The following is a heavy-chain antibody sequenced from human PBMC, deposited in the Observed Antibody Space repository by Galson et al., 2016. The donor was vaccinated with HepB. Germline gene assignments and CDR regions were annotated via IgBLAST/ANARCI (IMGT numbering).Heavy chain of an antibody. J-gene: IGHJ4*02. CDR3: VRDGRIMILGLPISGQKPFDY. D-gene: IGHD3/OR15-3a*01. CDR2: MYYSGSS. Sequence: SETLSLTCTVSGDYITRSRYFWGWIRQPPGQGLEWIGSMYYSGSSDYNPSLKSRVSMSIDTSKNQFSLRLSSMTAADTAVYYCVRDGRIMILGLPISGQKPFDYWGQGIPVTVSS. CDR1: GDYITRSRYF. V-gene: IGHV4-39*07.